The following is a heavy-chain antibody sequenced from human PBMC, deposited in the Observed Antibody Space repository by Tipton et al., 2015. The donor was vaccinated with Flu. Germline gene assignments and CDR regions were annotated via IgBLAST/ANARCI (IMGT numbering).Heavy chain of an antibody. J-gene: IGHJ4*02. CDR1: GDSVRSDYY. V-gene: IGHV4-38-2*01. CDR3: ARLPTRSYCPDY. Sequence: TLSLTCSVSGDSVRSDYYWGWIRQSPGKGLEWIGNSYHTGNTYYNPTLKSRATISVDRSKNQFSLKLNSVTAADTAVYYCARLPTRSYCPDYWGQGTLVTVSS. CDR2: SYHTGNT. D-gene: IGHD1-26*01.